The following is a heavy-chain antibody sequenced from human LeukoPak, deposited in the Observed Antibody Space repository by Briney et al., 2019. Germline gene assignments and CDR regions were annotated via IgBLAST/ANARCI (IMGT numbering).Heavy chain of an antibody. V-gene: IGHV3-13*01. CDR3: ARDYYDSSGMYYYYYGMDV. CDR2: IGTAGDT. J-gene: IGHJ6*02. Sequence: PGGSLRLSCAASGFTFSSYDMHWVRQATGKGLEWVSAIGTAGDTYYPGSVKGRFTISRENAKNSLYLQMNSLRAGDTAEYYCARDYYDSSGMYYYYYGMDVWGQGTTVTVSS. D-gene: IGHD3-22*01. CDR1: GFTFSSYD.